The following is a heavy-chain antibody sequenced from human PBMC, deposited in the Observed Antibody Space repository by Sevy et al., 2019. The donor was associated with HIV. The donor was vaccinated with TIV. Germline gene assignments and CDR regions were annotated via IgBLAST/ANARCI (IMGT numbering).Heavy chain of an antibody. CDR2: ISGSGGST. CDR3: AKVGPLYDFWSGYYRKDYYYYDMDV. CDR1: GFTFSSYA. V-gene: IGHV3-23*01. J-gene: IGHJ6*02. Sequence: GGSLRLSCAASGFTFSSYAMSWVRQAPGKGLEWVSAISGSGGSTYYADSVKGRFTISRDNSKNTLYLQMNSLRAEDTAVYYCAKVGPLYDFWSGYYRKDYYYYDMDVWGQGTTVTVSS. D-gene: IGHD3-3*01.